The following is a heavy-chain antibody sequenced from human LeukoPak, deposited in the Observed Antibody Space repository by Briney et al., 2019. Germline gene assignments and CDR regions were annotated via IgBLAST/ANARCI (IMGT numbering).Heavy chain of an antibody. CDR3: ARLVSVPEYYYYYYMDV. CDR2: ISAYNGNT. Sequence: GASVKVSCKASGYTFTSYGISWVRQDPGQGLEWMGWISAYNGNTNYAQKLQGRVTMTTDTSTSTAYMELRSLRSDDTAVYYCARLVSVPEYYYYYYMDVWGKGTTVTVSS. D-gene: IGHD2-21*01. CDR1: GYTFTSYG. J-gene: IGHJ6*03. V-gene: IGHV1-18*01.